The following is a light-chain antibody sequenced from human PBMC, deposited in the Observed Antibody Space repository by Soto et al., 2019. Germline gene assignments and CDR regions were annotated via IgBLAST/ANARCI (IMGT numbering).Light chain of an antibody. CDR2: LNSDGSH. Sequence: QPVLTQSPSASASLGASVKLTCTLTSGHSSYAIAWHQQQPEKGPRYLMKLNSDGSHGKGDGIPDRFSGSSSGAERYLTISSLQSEDEADYYCQTWGTGIRVFGGGTKVTVL. J-gene: IGLJ3*02. CDR3: QTWGTGIRV. CDR1: SGHSSYA. V-gene: IGLV4-69*01.